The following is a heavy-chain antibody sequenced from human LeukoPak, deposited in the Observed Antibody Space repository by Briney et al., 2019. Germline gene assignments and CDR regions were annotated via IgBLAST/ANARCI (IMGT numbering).Heavy chain of an antibody. CDR3: ARVIDPSIVVVVAAFDY. V-gene: IGHV3-30-3*01. J-gene: IGHJ4*02. CDR1: GFTFSSYA. CDR2: ISYDGSNK. Sequence: PGRSLRLSCAASGFTFSSYAMHWVRQAPGKGLEWVAVISYDGSNKYYADSVKGRFTISRDNSKNTLYLQMNSLRAEDTAVYYCARVIDPSIVVVVAAFDYWGQGTLVTVSS. D-gene: IGHD2-15*01.